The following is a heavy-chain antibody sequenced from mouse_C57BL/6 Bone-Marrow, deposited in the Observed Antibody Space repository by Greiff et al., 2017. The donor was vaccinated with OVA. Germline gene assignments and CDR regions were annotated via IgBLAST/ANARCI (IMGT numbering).Heavy chain of an antibody. CDR1: GYSITSGYY. D-gene: IGHD6-1*01. J-gene: IGHJ3*01. Sequence: EVKLMESGPGLVKPSQSLSLTCSVTGYSITSGYYWNWIRQFPGNKLEWMGYISYDGSNNYNPSLKNRISITRDTSKNQFFLKLNSVTTEDTATYYCAREGANLFAYWGQGTLVTVSA. CDR3: AREGANLFAY. CDR2: ISYDGSN. V-gene: IGHV3-6*01.